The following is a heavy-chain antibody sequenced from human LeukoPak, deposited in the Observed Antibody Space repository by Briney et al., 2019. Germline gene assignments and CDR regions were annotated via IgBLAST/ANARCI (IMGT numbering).Heavy chain of an antibody. V-gene: IGHV4-59*01. CDR3: AREGTTSAFDI. D-gene: IGHD4-11*01. Sequence: SETLSLTCTVSGGSISSYYWSWIRQPPGKGLEWIGYIYYSGSTNYNPSLKSRVTISVDTSKNQFSLKLSSVTAADTAVYYCAREGTTSAFDIWGQGTMVSVSS. CDR1: GGSISSYY. CDR2: IYYSGST. J-gene: IGHJ3*02.